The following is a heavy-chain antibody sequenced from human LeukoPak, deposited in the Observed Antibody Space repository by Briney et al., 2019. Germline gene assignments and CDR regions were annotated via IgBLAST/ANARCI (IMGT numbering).Heavy chain of an antibody. CDR2: ISGGSDNT. CDR1: GFTFSSFA. V-gene: IGHV3-23*01. D-gene: IGHD6-13*01. Sequence: PGGSLRLSCAASGFTFSSFAMSWVRQAPGKGLDWASAISGGSDNTYYADSVKGRFTISRDNSKNTLDLHMSSLTADDTAVYYCANMQLVKGVFEIWGQGTRVTVSS. CDR3: ANMQLVKGVFEI. J-gene: IGHJ3*02.